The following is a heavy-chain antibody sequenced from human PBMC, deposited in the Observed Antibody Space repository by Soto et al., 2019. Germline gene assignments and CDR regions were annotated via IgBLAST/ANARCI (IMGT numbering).Heavy chain of an antibody. Sequence: PVESHKISSTASGLACISFAMNWARQATGKGLEWLAFISPSSSAIYYSDSVQGRFTVSRDNVKNLMFLQVNSLRDEDTAVYFCARDSPSCTTTSCLFDRWGQGTLVTSPQ. J-gene: IGHJ4*02. D-gene: IGHD2-2*01. CDR3: ARDSPSCTTTSCLFDR. CDR2: ISPSSSAI. CDR1: GLACISFA. V-gene: IGHV3-48*02.